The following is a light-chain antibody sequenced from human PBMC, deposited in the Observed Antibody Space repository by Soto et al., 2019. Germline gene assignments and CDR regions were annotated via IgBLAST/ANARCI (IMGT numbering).Light chain of an antibody. CDR1: QSVSRY. CDR2: GAS. Sequence: EFVLTQSPGTLSLSPGERAALSCRASQSVSRYLAWYQQKPGQAPRLLIYGASSRATGIPDRFSGSGSGTDFTLTISRLEPEAFAVYYCQQYHTSPRTFGQGTKVEIK. V-gene: IGKV3-20*01. CDR3: QQYHTSPRT. J-gene: IGKJ1*01.